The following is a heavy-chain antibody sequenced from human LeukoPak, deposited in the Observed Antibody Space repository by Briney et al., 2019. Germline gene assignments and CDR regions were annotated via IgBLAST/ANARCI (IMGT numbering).Heavy chain of an antibody. CDR3: AREYSCSSGRRAFDI. CDR1: GGSIIGYY. Sequence: SETLSVTRIDSGGSIIGYYWCWIRQPPGKGLEWIGYIHYRGSTNYNPPRKSRLTISIVTSENQFSLKLSSVTAKDTGVYYCAREYSCSSGRRAFDIWGQGTMVTVSS. V-gene: IGHV4-59*08. D-gene: IGHD6-6*01. CDR2: IHYRGST. J-gene: IGHJ3*02.